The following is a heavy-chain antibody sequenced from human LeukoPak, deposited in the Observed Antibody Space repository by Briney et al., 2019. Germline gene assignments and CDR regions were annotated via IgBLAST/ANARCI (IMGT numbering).Heavy chain of an antibody. CDR3: ARLNDADTTLFDY. Sequence: PSETLSLTCTVSGGSISSSSYYWGWLRQPPGKGLEWIGSIYYSGSTYYNPSLKSRVTISVDTSKNQFSLKLSSVTAADTAVYYCARLNDADTTLFDYWGQGTLVTVSS. CDR2: IYYSGST. V-gene: IGHV4-39*01. D-gene: IGHD1-1*01. J-gene: IGHJ4*02. CDR1: GGSISSSSYY.